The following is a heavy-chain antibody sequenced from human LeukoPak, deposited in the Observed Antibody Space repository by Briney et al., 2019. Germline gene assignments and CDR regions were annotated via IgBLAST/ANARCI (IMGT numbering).Heavy chain of an antibody. Sequence: GASVKVSCKASGYTFTCYYMHWVRQAPGQGLEWMGWINPNSGGTNYAQKFQGRVTMTRDTSIRTAYMELSRLRSDDTAVYYCARVNYYDSSGYYPYWGQGTLVTVSS. CDR3: ARVNYYDSSGYYPY. CDR1: GYTFTCYY. D-gene: IGHD3-22*01. V-gene: IGHV1-2*02. CDR2: INPNSGGT. J-gene: IGHJ4*02.